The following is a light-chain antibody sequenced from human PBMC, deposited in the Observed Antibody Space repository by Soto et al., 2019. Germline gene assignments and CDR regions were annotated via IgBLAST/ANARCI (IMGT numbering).Light chain of an antibody. Sequence: QSALTQPPSASGTPGQRVTISCSGSYSNVETNYVYWYQQVPGTAPKLLIYTNDQRPSGVPDRFSASKSGTSASLAISGLQAEDAADYYCQSYDNSLLAYVFGGGTKLTVL. CDR1: YSNVETNY. V-gene: IGLV1-47*02. J-gene: IGLJ2*01. CDR3: QSYDNSLLAYV. CDR2: TND.